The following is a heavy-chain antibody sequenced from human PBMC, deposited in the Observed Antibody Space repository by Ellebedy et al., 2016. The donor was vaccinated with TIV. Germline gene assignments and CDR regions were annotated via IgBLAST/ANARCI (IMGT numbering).Heavy chain of an antibody. V-gene: IGHV3-30*04. CDR3: ATSRAPFEN. CDR1: GFTFSTYA. J-gene: IGHJ4*02. CDR2: TSYDGSYE. Sequence: GESLKISCAASGFTFSTYAMHWVRQAPGKGLEWVAVTSYDGSYEYYADSVKGRFTVSRDNAKKSLYLQLSRLRAEDTAMYYCATSRAPFENWGQGTLVTVSS.